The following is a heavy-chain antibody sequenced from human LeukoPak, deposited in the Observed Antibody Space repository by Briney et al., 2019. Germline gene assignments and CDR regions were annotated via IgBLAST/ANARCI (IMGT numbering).Heavy chain of an antibody. Sequence: SGTLSLTCTVSGGSISSHYWSWIRQPPGKGLEWIGYIYYSGSTNYNPSLKSRVTISVDTSKNQFSLKLSSVTAADTAVYYCARDRHYDFWSPSYMDVWGKGTTVTVSS. CDR3: ARDRHYDFWSPSYMDV. CDR1: GGSISSHY. CDR2: IYYSGST. V-gene: IGHV4-59*11. J-gene: IGHJ6*03. D-gene: IGHD3-3*01.